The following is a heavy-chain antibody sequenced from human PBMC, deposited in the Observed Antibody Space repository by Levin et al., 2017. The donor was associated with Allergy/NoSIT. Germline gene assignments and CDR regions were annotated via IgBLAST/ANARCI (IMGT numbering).Heavy chain of an antibody. V-gene: IGHV3-74*01. CDR3: ARESWGHGDNFDS. D-gene: IGHD4-17*01. CDR2: IDTDGSTT. Sequence: LSLTCAASGFTFRGHYMHWVRQVPGKGLVWVSRIDTDGSTTSYADSVKGRFTISRDNAKNTLYLQMNNLRAEDTALYYCARESWGHGDNFDSWGQGTLVTVSS. J-gene: IGHJ4*02. CDR1: GFTFRGHY.